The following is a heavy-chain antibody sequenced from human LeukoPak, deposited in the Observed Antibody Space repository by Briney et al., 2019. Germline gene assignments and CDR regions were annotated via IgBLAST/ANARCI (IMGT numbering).Heavy chain of an antibody. V-gene: IGHV3-53*04. CDR2: ISSGGET. J-gene: IGHJ5*02. CDR1: GFTVSSNY. CDR3: ARGVQSEP. Sequence: PGGSLRLSCAASGFTVSSNYMSWVRRAPGKGLEWVSVISSGGETYYADSVKGRFTISRHNSKNTVYLQMSSLRIEDTAVYYCARGVQSEPWGQGTLVTVSS.